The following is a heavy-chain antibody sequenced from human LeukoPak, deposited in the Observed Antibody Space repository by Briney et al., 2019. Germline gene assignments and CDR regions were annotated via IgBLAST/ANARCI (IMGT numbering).Heavy chain of an antibody. Sequence: PSETLSLTRTVSGGSISSGSYYWSWIRQPAGKGLEWIGRIYTSGSTNYNPSLKSRVTISVDTSKNQFSLKLSSVTAADTAVYYCAGAYSSSWYYFDYWGQGTLVTVSS. CDR1: GGSISSGSYY. D-gene: IGHD6-13*01. V-gene: IGHV4-61*02. J-gene: IGHJ4*02. CDR2: IYTSGST. CDR3: AGAYSSSWYYFDY.